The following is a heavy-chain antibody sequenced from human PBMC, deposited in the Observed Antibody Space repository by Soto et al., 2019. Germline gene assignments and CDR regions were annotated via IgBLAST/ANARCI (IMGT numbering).Heavy chain of an antibody. D-gene: IGHD3-9*01. CDR3: ARAPVLRYFDWLPQSTDDFDI. CDR1: GGSISSGDYY. J-gene: IGHJ3*02. Sequence: SETLSLTCTVSGGSISSGDYYWSWIRQPPGKGLEWIGYIYYSGSTYYNPSLKSRVTISVDTSKNQFSLKLSSVTAADTAVYYCARAPVLRYFDWLPQSTDDFDIWGQGTMVTVSS. CDR2: IYYSGST. V-gene: IGHV4-30-4*01.